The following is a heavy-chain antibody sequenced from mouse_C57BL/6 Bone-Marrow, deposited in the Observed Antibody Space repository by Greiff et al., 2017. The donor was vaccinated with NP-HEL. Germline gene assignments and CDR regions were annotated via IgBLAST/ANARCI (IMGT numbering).Heavy chain of an antibody. CDR2: IDPSDSYT. CDR1: GYTFTSYW. V-gene: IGHV1-50*01. CDR3: ASNHYFDY. J-gene: IGHJ2*01. Sequence: VQLQQPGAELVKPGASVKLSCKASGYTFTSYWMQWVKQRPGQGLEWIGAIDPSDSYTNYNQKFKGKATLTVDTSSSTAYMQLSSLTSEDSAVYYCASNHYFDYWGQGTTLTVSS.